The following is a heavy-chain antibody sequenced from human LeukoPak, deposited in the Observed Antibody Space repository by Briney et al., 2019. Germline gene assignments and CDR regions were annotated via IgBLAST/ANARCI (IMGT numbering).Heavy chain of an antibody. J-gene: IGHJ6*03. D-gene: IGHD2-8*01. V-gene: IGHV4-38-2*02. CDR1: GYSISSGYF. Sequence: SETLSLTCTVSGYSISSGYFWGWMRQPPGKGLEWIGSIYQSETAHYNPSLKSRVTISVDTSKNQFSLKLSSVTAADTAVYYCARGRPYCTNGVCYIWGYYYYYMDVWGKGTTVTVSS. CDR2: IYQSETA. CDR3: ARGRPYCTNGVCYIWGYYYYYMDV.